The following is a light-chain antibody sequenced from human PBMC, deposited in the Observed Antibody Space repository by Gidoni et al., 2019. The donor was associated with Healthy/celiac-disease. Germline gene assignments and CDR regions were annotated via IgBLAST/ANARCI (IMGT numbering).Light chain of an antibody. J-gene: IGLJ2*01. CDR1: SSDVGGYNY. V-gene: IGLV2-11*01. Sequence: QSALTQPRSVSGSPGQSVTLSCTGTSSDVGGYNYVSWYHQHPGKAPKLMIYDVSKRPSGFPDRFSGSKSGNTASLTISGRQAEDEADYYCCSYAGSYTFYVVFGGGTKLTVL. CDR2: DVS. CDR3: CSYAGSYTFYVV.